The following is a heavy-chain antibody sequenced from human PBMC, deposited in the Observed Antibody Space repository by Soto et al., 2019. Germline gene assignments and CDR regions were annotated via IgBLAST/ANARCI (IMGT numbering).Heavy chain of an antibody. V-gene: IGHV3-23*01. CDR1: GFTFSSYA. CDR3: AGSLKYYYDSSGYYYVH. Sequence: GGSLRLSCAASGFTFSSYAMSWVRQAPGKGLEWVSAISGSGGSTYYADSVKGQFTISRDNSKNTLYLQMNSLRAEDTAVYYCAGSLKYYYDSSGYYYVHWGQGTLVTVSS. D-gene: IGHD3-22*01. J-gene: IGHJ4*02. CDR2: ISGSGGST.